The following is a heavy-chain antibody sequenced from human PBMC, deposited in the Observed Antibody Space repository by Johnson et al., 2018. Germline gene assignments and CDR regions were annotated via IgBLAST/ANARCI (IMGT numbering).Heavy chain of an antibody. D-gene: IGHD4-17*01. J-gene: IGHJ3*02. V-gene: IGHV3-21*01. CDR1: GFSFSDFS. Sequence: QLVQSGGALLKPGGSLRLSCAASGFSFSDFSMNWVRQAPGKGLEWVSSISRGSSYIYYGNSVKGRFPISSANAKNSLYLQKNNRRAEDTAVFYCSRWGYGDYGGFDIWGQGTMVTVSS. CDR2: ISRGSSYI. CDR3: SRWGYGDYGGFDI.